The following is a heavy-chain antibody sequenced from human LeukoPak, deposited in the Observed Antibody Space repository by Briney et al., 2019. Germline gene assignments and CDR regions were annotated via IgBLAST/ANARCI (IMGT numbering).Heavy chain of an antibody. CDR2: ISSSGSNI. J-gene: IGHJ4*02. CDR1: GFTFSSYT. V-gene: IGHV3-21*01. CDR3: ARGGYSDRNFLGDY. D-gene: IGHD3-22*01. Sequence: PGGSLRLSCAASGFTFSSYTMNWVRQAPGKGLEWVSSISSSGSNIFFADSVKGRFTISRDNAQNSLYLQVDSLSAEGTAVYYCARGGYSDRNFLGDYWGQGTLVTVSS.